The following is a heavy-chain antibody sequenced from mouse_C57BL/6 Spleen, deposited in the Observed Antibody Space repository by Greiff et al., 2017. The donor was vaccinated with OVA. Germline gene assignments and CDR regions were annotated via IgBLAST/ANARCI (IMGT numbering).Heavy chain of an antibody. CDR1: GYTFTSYW. D-gene: IGHD1-1*01. J-gene: IGHJ1*03. CDR2: IYPGSGST. V-gene: IGHV1-55*01. CDR3: ARAFITTVDWYFDV. Sequence: QVQLQQSGAELVKPGASVKMSCKASGYTFTSYWITWVKQRPGQGLEWIGDIYPGSGSTNYNEKFKSKATLTVDTSSSTAYMQLSSLTSDDSAVYYCARAFITTVDWYFDVWGTGTTVTVSS.